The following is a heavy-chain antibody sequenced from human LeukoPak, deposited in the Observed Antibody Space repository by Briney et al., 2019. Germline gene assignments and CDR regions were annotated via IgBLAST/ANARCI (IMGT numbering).Heavy chain of an antibody. J-gene: IGHJ4*02. CDR1: GYTLTELS. CDR2: INADNGDT. Sequence: ASVKVSCKVSGYTLTELSMHWVRQAPGQGLEWMGWINADNGDTNYAENFQGRVTMTRDTSISTGYMELSRLRSDDTAVYYCAREPGQDDYWGQGTLVTVSS. D-gene: IGHD7-27*01. V-gene: IGHV1-2*02. CDR3: AREPGQDDY.